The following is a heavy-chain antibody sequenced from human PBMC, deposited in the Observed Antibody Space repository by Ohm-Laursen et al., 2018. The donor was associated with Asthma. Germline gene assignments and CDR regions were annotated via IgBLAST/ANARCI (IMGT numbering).Heavy chain of an antibody. CDR3: ARDKPENEGNGYYYGMDV. D-gene: IGHD2-8*01. CDR1: GFTFSPCS. Sequence: GSLRLSCAASGFTFSPCSMNWVRQAPGKGLEWVSYISKSTRTIKNADSVKGRFTISRDNAKNSLYLQMNSLRAEDTAVYYCARDKPENEGNGYYYGMDVWGQGTTVTVSS. J-gene: IGHJ6*02. V-gene: IGHV3-48*01. CDR2: ISKSTRTI.